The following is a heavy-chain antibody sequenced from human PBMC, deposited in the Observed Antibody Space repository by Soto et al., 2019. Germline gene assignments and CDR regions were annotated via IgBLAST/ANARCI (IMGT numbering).Heavy chain of an antibody. V-gene: IGHV1-2*04. CDR3: AKDIILQGQWLVPPPYYYGMDV. CDR2: INPNSGGT. Sequence: GASVKGSLKGSWYTFTRHHIDRVRPAPGPRAEWMGWINPNSGGTNYAQKFQGWVTISRDNSKNSLYLQMNSLRTEDTALYYCAKDIILQGQWLVPPPYYYGMDVWGQGTTVTVSS. CDR1: WYTFTRHH. J-gene: IGHJ6*02. D-gene: IGHD6-19*01.